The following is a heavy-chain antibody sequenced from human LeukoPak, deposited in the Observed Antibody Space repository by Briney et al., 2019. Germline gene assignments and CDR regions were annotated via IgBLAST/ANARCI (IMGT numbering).Heavy chain of an antibody. J-gene: IGHJ4*02. D-gene: IGHD5-18*01. CDR2: ISAYNGNT. CDR1: GYTFTSYG. Sequence: HRASVRVSCKASGYTFTSYGISWVRQAPGQGLEWMGWISAYNGNTNYAQKLQGRVTMTTDTSTSTAYMELRSLRSEDTAVYYCARDEKIRAMATFDYWGQGTLVTVSS. V-gene: IGHV1-18*01. CDR3: ARDEKIRAMATFDY.